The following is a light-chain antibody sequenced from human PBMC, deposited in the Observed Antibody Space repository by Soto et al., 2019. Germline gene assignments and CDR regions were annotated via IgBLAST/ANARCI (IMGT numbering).Light chain of an antibody. J-gene: IGLJ1*01. V-gene: IGLV3-21*02. Sequence: SYELTQSPSVSVAPGQTARITCGGNNIGSKSVHWYQQKPGQAPVLVVFDDRDRPSGIPERFSGSNSGNTATLTISRVEAGDEADYYCQVWDSSSDHRYVFGTGTKVTV. CDR2: DDR. CDR1: NIGSKS. CDR3: QVWDSSSDHRYV.